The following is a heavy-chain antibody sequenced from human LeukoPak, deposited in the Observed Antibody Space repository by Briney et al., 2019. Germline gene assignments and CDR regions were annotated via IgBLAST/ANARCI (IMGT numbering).Heavy chain of an antibody. J-gene: IGHJ6*03. V-gene: IGHV4-4*07. D-gene: IGHD6-6*01. CDR1: GGSISSYY. Sequence: SETLSLTCTVSGGSISSYYWSWIRQPAGKGLEWIGRIYTSGSTNYNPSLKSRVTMSVDTSKNQFSLKLSSVTAADTAVYYCARVGYSSSSAFYYYYYMDVWGKGTTVTVSS. CDR3: ARVGYSSSSAFYYYYYMDV. CDR2: IYTSGST.